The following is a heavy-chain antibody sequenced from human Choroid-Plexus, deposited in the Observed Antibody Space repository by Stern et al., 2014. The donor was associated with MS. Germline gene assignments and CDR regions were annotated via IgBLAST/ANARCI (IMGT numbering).Heavy chain of an antibody. CDR3: AKDRQYLTYFFDH. Sequence: VQLEESGGGVVQPGRPLRLSCVASVFTFGSCAMHWVRQAPGKGLEWVAGVSYDGSNKYYADSVKGRFTISRDNSQNTLYMQMSSLRPEDTAVYYCAKDRQYLTYFFDHWGQGSLVTVSS. J-gene: IGHJ5*02. CDR1: VFTFGSCA. D-gene: IGHD2/OR15-2a*01. CDR2: VSYDGSNK. V-gene: IGHV3-30*18.